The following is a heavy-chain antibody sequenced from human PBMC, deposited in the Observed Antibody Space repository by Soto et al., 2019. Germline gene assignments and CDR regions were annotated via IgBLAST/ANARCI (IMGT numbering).Heavy chain of an antibody. CDR2: IIPIFGTA. Sequence: QVQLGQSGAEVKKPGSSVKVSCKASGGTFSSYAISWVRQAPGQGLEWMGGIIPIFGTANYAQKFQGRVTITADESTSTAYMELSSLRSEDTAVYYCAGGPYCSSTSCSYYYYGMDVWGQGTTVTVSS. J-gene: IGHJ6*02. D-gene: IGHD2-2*01. CDR1: GGTFSSYA. CDR3: AGGPYCSSTSCSYYYYGMDV. V-gene: IGHV1-69*01.